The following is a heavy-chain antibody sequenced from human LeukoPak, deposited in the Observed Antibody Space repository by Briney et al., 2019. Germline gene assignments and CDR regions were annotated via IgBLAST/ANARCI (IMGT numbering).Heavy chain of an antibody. J-gene: IGHJ2*01. CDR3: AKDLGGGSGCYDL. D-gene: IGHD6-19*01. V-gene: IGHV3-30*18. Sequence: GRSLRLSCAASGFTFSSYGMDWVRQAPGKGLEWVAIISYDGSNKYYADSVQGRFTISRDNSKNTLYLQMNSLRAEDTAVYYCAKDLGGGSGCYDLWGRGTLVTVSS. CDR2: ISYDGSNK. CDR1: GFTFSSYG.